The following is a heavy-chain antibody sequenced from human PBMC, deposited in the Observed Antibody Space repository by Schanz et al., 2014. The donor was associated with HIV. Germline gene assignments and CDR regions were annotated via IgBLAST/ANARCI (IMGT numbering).Heavy chain of an antibody. CDR3: ARGVLRKIVVMLTLYYFDY. J-gene: IGHJ4*02. CDR2: IIPVFGTT. V-gene: IGHV1-69*06. Sequence: QVQLVQSGPEVRNPGASVKVSCKASGYTFTGYYMHWVRQAPGQGLEWMGGIIPVFGTTNYAQKFQGRVTITADKSTSTAYMELSSLRSEDTAVYYCARGVLRKIVVMLTLYYFDYWGQGSLVTVSS. D-gene: IGHD2-15*01. CDR1: GYTFTGYY.